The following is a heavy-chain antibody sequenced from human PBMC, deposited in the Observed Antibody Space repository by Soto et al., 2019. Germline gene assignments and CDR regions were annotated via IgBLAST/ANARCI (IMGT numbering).Heavy chain of an antibody. D-gene: IGHD2-15*01. CDR1: GGCFSGYY. V-gene: IGHV4-34*01. CDR2: INHSGST. Sequence: SETLSLTCAVYGGCFSGYYWSWIRQPPGKGLEWIGEINHSGSTNYNPSLKSRVTISVDTSKNQFSLKLSSVTAADTAVYYCARGTHCSGGSCYSNYFWGGYYFDYWGQGTLVTVSS. J-gene: IGHJ4*02. CDR3: ARGTHCSGGSCYSNYFWGGYYFDY.